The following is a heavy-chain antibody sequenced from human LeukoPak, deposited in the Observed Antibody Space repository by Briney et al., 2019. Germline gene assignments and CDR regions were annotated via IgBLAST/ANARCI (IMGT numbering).Heavy chain of an antibody. CDR3: ARSGYDSSYYYYMDV. CDR2: IIPIFGTA. J-gene: IGHJ6*03. Sequence: ASVKVSCKASGGTFSSYAISWVRQAPGQGLEWMGGIIPIFGTANYAQKFQGRVTITADESTSTAYMELSSLRSEDTAVYYCARSGYDSSYYYYMDVWGKGTTVTISS. V-gene: IGHV1-69*01. D-gene: IGHD5-12*01. CDR1: GGTFSSYA.